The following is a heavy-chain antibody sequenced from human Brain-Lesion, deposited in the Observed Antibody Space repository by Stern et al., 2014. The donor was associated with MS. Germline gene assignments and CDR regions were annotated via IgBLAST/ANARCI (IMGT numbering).Heavy chain of an antibody. CDR2: INHSGRI. CDR3: ARDVGGAFDY. D-gene: IGHD2-21*01. CDR1: GGSFSGYY. V-gene: IGHV4-34*01. Sequence: QVQLQQWGAGLLKPSETLSLTCGVYGGSFSGYYWTWIRQPPGKGLEWIVEINHSGRINYNPSLESRVTMSVDTSKHQLSLRLSSATAADTAVYYCARDVGGAFDYWGQGTLVTVSS. J-gene: IGHJ4*02.